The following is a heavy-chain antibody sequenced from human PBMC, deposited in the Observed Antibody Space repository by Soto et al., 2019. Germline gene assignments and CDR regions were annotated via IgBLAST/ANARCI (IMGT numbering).Heavy chain of an antibody. CDR3: ARDGYNLRGYFDY. Sequence: GGSLRLSCAASGFTFSSYGMHWVRQAPGKGLEWVAVIWYDGSNKYYADSVKGRFTISRDNSKNTLYLQMNSLRAEDTAVYYCARDGYNLRGYFDYWGQGTLVTVS. J-gene: IGHJ4*02. V-gene: IGHV3-33*01. CDR2: IWYDGSNK. CDR1: GFTFSSYG. D-gene: IGHD5-12*01.